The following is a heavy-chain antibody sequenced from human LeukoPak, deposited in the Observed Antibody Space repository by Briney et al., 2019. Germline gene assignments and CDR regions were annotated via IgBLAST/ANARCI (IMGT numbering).Heavy chain of an antibody. CDR2: ISYDGSNK. D-gene: IGHD4-23*01. J-gene: IGHJ4*02. CDR1: GFTFSSYA. CDR3: ARGADRWNYFDY. V-gene: IGHV3-30*14. Sequence: GGSLRLSCAASGFTFSSYAMHWVRQAPGKGLEWVAVISYDGSNKYYADSVKGRFTISRDNSKNTVSLQMNSLRAEDTAVYYCARGADRWNYFDYWGQGTLVTVSS.